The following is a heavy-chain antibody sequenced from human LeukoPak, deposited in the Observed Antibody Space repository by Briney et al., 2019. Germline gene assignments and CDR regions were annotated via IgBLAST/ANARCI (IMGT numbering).Heavy chain of an antibody. CDR1: GDSISSSNYY. V-gene: IGHV4-39*01. J-gene: IGHJ4*02. D-gene: IGHD3-22*01. CDR3: ARHRLGSGYYFLFDY. CDR2: IYSSGST. Sequence: PSETLSLTCTVSGDSISSSNYYWGWIRQPPGKGLEWIGSIYSSGSTYYNPSLKSRVTISVDTSKNQFSLKLSSATAADTAVYYCARHRLGSGYYFLFDYWGQGALVTVSS.